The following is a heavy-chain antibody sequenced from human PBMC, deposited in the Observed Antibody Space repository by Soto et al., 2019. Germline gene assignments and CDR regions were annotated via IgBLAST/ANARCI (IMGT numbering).Heavy chain of an antibody. J-gene: IGHJ4*02. CDR3: AKDWSPEITMVRGVIITRGGRLDY. D-gene: IGHD3-10*01. CDR1: GFTFSSYG. CDR2: ISYDGSNK. V-gene: IGHV3-30*18. Sequence: QVQLVESGGGVVQPGRSLRLSCAASGFTFSSYGMHWVRQAPGKGLEWVAVISYDGSNKYYADSVKGRFTISRDNSKNTLYQQMNSLRAEDTAVYYCAKDWSPEITMVRGVIITRGGRLDYWGQGTLVTVSS.